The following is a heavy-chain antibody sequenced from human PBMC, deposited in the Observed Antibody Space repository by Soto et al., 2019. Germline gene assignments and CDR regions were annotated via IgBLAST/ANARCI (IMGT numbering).Heavy chain of an antibody. Sequence: GVSLRLYCAASGFTFSSCGRHWVRQAPGKGLEWLAVMWYDGSNKYYADSAKGRFTIPRDNSKSTRYLEMKRLSAEYTAVYYCARDSNYDFWSGYYTYNSGGGGYFDYWGQGTLVTISS. CDR1: GFTFSSCG. CDR2: MWYDGSNK. CDR3: ARDSNYDFWSGYYTYNSGGGGYFDY. J-gene: IGHJ4*02. D-gene: IGHD3-3*01. V-gene: IGHV3-33*01.